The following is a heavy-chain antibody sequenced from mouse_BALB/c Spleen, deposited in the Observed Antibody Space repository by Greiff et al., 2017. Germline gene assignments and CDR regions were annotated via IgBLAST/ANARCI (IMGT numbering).Heavy chain of an antibody. Sequence: EVQLVESGGDLVKPGGSLKLSCAASGFTFSSYTMSWVRQTPEKRLEWVATISSGGSYTYYPDSVKGRFTISRDNAKNTLYLQMSSLKSEDTAMYYCTRDTMITYYFDYWGQGTTLTVSS. V-gene: IGHV5-6-4*01. CDR1: GFTFSSYT. CDR2: ISSGGSYT. J-gene: IGHJ2*01. D-gene: IGHD2-4*01. CDR3: TRDTMITYYFDY.